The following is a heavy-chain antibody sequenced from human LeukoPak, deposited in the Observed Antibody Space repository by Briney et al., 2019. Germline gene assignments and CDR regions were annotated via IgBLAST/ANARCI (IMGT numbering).Heavy chain of an antibody. Sequence: SETLSLTCTVSGGSISGYYWSWIRQPPGKGLEWIGYIYYSGSTNYNPSLKSRVTISVDTSKNQFSLKLSSVTAADTAVYYCARGGWYPESFQHWGQGALVTVSS. CDR2: IYYSGST. CDR3: ARGGWYPESFQH. D-gene: IGHD6-19*01. J-gene: IGHJ1*01. V-gene: IGHV4-59*01. CDR1: GGSISGYY.